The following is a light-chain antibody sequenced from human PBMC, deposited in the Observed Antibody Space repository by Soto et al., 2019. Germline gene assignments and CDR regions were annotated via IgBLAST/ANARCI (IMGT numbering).Light chain of an antibody. Sequence: DIQMTQSPSTLSASVGDRVTITCRASQSISSSLAWYQQKPGKAPKLLIYKASSLESGVPSRFSGSGSGTELTLTISSPQSDDFATYYCQQYNSYPQTFGQGTKVEIK. J-gene: IGKJ1*01. V-gene: IGKV1-5*03. CDR1: QSISSS. CDR2: KAS. CDR3: QQYNSYPQT.